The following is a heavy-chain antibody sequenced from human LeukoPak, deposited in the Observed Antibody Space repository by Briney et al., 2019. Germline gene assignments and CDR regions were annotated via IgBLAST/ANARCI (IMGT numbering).Heavy chain of an antibody. CDR3: ATKIDILTASGLGPHIPHYFDY. V-gene: IGHV1-69*13. CDR1: GGTFTTYA. CDR2: IIPISGTT. D-gene: IGHD3-9*01. J-gene: IGHJ4*02. Sequence: SVKVSCKASGGTFTTYAISWVRQAPGQGLEWMGGIIPISGTTNYAQKSQGRVTITADESTDTAYMELSSLRSEDTAVYYCATKIDILTASGLGPHIPHYFDYWGQGTLVTVSS.